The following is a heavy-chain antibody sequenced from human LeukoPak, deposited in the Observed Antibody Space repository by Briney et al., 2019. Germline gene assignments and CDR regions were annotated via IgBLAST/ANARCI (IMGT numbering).Heavy chain of an antibody. CDR3: ARETDIEVVVAATRFAFDI. D-gene: IGHD2-15*01. V-gene: IGHV4-34*01. J-gene: IGHJ3*02. CDR2: INHSGST. Sequence: SETLSLTCAVYGGSFSGYYWSWIRQPPGKGLEWIGEINHSGSTNYNPSLKSRGTISVDTSKNQFSLKLSSVTAADTAVDECARETDIEVVVAATRFAFDIWGQGTMVTVSS. CDR1: GGSFSGYY.